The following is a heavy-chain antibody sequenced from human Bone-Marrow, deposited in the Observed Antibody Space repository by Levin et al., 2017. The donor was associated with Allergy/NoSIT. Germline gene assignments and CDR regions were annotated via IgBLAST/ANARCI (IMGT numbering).Heavy chain of an antibody. CDR3: VKDPPEVAAAGNDY. CDR1: GFTFSSYA. D-gene: IGHD6-13*01. Sequence: WGSLRLSCSASGFTFSSYAMHWVRQAPGKGLEYVSAISSNGGSTYYADSVKGRFTISRDNSKNTLYLQMSSLRAEDTAVYYCVKDPPEVAAAGNDYWGQGTLVTVSS. J-gene: IGHJ4*02. V-gene: IGHV3-64D*06. CDR2: ISSNGGST.